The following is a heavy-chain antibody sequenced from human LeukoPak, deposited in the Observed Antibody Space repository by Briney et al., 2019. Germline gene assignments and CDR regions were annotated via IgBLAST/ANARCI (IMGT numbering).Heavy chain of an antibody. CDR2: ISSSSSYI. CDR1: GFTFSSYS. D-gene: IGHD2-15*01. CDR3: ARDRGWAFDI. J-gene: IGHJ3*02. Sequence: GGSLRLSCAASGFTFSSYSMNWVRRAPGKGLEWVSSISSSSSYIYYADSVKGRFTISRDNAKNSLYLQMNSLRAEDTAVYYCARDRGWAFDIWGQGTMVTVSS. V-gene: IGHV3-21*01.